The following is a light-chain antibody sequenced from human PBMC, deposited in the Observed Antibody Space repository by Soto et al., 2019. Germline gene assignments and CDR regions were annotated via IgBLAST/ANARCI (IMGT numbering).Light chain of an antibody. Sequence: DIQMTQSPSSVSASVGDTVTITGLASQGIYSRLAWYQQKPGKAPELLIYATSTLQNGVPSRFSGSGFGTDFTLSISSLQPEDSASYFCQQTDDFPLTFGGGTKVDI. J-gene: IGKJ4*01. CDR1: QGIYSR. CDR3: QQTDDFPLT. V-gene: IGKV1D-12*01. CDR2: ATS.